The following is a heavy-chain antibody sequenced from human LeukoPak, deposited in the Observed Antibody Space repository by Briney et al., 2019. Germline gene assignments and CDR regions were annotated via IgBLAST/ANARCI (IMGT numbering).Heavy chain of an antibody. CDR2: VYSSGST. V-gene: IGHV4-4*07. D-gene: IGHD1-14*01. Sequence: SETLSLTCTVSGASISSYYWSWTRQPAGKGLEWIGRVYSSGSTNYNPSLKSRVTMSEDTSKNQFSLKLRSVTAADTAVYYCARDPDGYNWFDSWGQGTQVTVST. J-gene: IGHJ5*01. CDR3: ARDPDGYNWFDS. CDR1: GASISSYY.